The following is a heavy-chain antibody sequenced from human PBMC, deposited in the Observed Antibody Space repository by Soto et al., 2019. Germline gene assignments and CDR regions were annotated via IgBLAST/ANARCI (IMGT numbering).Heavy chain of an antibody. J-gene: IGHJ6*02. V-gene: IGHV4-4*02. CDR2: IYHSGST. CDR3: ARTRDSSGWWDYYYGMDV. Sequence: QVQLQESGPGLVKPSGTLSLTCAVSGDSISSSNWWSWVRQPPGKGLEWIGEIYHSGSTNYNPSLKSRVTISVDKSKNQFSLKLSSVTAADTAVYYCARTRDSSGWWDYYYGMDVWGQGTTVTVSS. D-gene: IGHD6-19*01. CDR1: GDSISSSNW.